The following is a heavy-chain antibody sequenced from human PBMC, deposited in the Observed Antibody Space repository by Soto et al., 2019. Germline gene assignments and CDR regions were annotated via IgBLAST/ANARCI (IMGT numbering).Heavy chain of an antibody. CDR3: ARDRRRTGYSNSRYWFAF. CDR1: GGSFSTYY. J-gene: IGHJ5*01. D-gene: IGHD6-13*01. CDR2: IYYSGST. Sequence: PSETLSLTCTVSGGSFSTYYWSWIRQPPGKGLEWIGNIYYSGSTNYDPSLKSRVNISVDTSKNQFSLKLSSVTAADTAVYYCARDRRRTGYSNSRYWFAFWGQGSLVTVSS. V-gene: IGHV4-59*12.